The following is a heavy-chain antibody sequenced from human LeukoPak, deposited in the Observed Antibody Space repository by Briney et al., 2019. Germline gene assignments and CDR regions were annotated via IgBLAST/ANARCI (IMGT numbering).Heavy chain of an antibody. V-gene: IGHV4-59*08. J-gene: IGHJ4*02. CDR1: GGSMSRYY. Sequence: SETLSLTCSVSGGSMSRYYWSWIRQPPGKGLEWIGYIYDDSGNNPTNYNPSLKSRVTISLDASNNQFSLKLTSLTAADTAVYYCARRMKMAKGIYFDYWGQGTLVTVSS. CDR2: IYDDSGNNPT. CDR3: ARRMKMAKGIYFDY. D-gene: IGHD5-24*01.